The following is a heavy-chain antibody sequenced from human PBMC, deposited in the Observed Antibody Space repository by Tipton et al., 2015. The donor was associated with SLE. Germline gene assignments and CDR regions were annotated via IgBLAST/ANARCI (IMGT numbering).Heavy chain of an antibody. CDR2: IYYSGST. CDR3: ARLPITVIPKGAFDI. CDR1: GGSTSSYY. D-gene: IGHD3-22*01. J-gene: IGHJ3*02. V-gene: IGHV4-59*08. Sequence: TLSLTCTVSGGSTSSYYWSWIRQPPGKGLEWIGYIYYSGSTNYNASLKSRVTISVDTSKNKFSLKLSSVTAADTAVYYCARLPITVIPKGAFDIWGQGTMVTVSS.